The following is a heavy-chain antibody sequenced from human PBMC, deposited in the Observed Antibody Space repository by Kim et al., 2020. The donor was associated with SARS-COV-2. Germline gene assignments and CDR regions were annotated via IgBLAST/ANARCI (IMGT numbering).Heavy chain of an antibody. CDR1: GGSISSGGYY. J-gene: IGHJ2*01. Sequence: SETLSLTCTVSGGSISSGGYYWSWIRQHPGKGLEWIGYIYYSGSTYYNPSLKSRVTISVDTSKNQFSLKLSSVTAADTAVYYCARVPSHRRSITMIVVVIKDWYFDLWGRGTLVTVSS. CDR3: ARVPSHRRSITMIVVVIKDWYFDL. D-gene: IGHD3-22*01. CDR2: IYYSGST. V-gene: IGHV4-31*03.